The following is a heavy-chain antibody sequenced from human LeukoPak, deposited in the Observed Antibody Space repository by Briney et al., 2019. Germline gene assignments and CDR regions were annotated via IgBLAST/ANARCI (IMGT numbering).Heavy chain of an antibody. CDR1: GGSISSGTYY. J-gene: IGHJ4*02. Sequence: SETLSLTCTVSGGSISSGTYYWSWIRQPAGKGLEWIGYVSYSGSTNYNPSFKSRVTISVDTSKSQFSLRLSSVTAADTAVYYCAKDPRDHSYGWSWRYFDYWGQGTLVTVSS. CDR2: VSYSGST. D-gene: IGHD5-18*01. CDR3: AKDPRDHSYGWSWRYFDY. V-gene: IGHV4-61*10.